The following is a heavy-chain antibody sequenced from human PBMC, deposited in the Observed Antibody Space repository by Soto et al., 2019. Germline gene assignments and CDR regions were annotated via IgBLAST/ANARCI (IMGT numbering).Heavy chain of an antibody. D-gene: IGHD1-26*01. CDR2: ISYDGGNK. CDR1: GFTFSSYG. J-gene: IGHJ4*02. V-gene: IGHV3-30*18. CDR3: AKIPRAEVGATEY. Sequence: GGSLRLSCAASGFTFSSYGMHWVRQAPGKGLEWVAVISYDGGNKYYADSVKGRFTISRDNSKNTLYLQMNSLRAEDTAVYYCAKIPRAEVGATEYWGQGTLVTVSS.